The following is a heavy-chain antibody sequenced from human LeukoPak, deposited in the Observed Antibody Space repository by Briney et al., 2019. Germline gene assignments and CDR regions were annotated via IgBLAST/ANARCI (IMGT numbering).Heavy chain of an antibody. CDR1: GGSFSGYY. CDR2: INHSGST. CDR3: ARHRHGSWSIVADY. V-gene: IGHV4-34*01. J-gene: IGHJ4*02. Sequence: SETLSLTCAVYGGSFSGYYWSWIRQPPGKGLEWIGEINHSGSTSYNTSLKSRVTISVDKSKNQFSLKLSSVAAADTAVYYGARHRHGSWSIVADYWGQGTLVTVSS. D-gene: IGHD3-10*01.